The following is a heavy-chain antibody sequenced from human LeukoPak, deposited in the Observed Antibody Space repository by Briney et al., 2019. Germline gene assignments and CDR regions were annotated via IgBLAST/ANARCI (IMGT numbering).Heavy chain of an antibody. CDR1: GYTFTGYY. CDR2: INPNSGGT. Sequence: ASVKVSCKASGYTFTGYYMHWVRQAPGQGLEWMGWINPNSGGTNYAQKFQGRVTMTRDTSISTAYMELSRLRSDNTAVYYCASRGITIFGGVNMDVWGKGTTVTVSS. D-gene: IGHD3-3*01. V-gene: IGHV1-2*02. CDR3: ASRGITIFGGVNMDV. J-gene: IGHJ6*03.